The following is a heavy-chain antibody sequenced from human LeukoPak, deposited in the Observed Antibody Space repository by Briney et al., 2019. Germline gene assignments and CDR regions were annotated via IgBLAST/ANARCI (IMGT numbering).Heavy chain of an antibody. Sequence: SETLSLTCTVSGGSISSGSYYWSWIRQPAGKGLEWIGRIYTSGSTNYNPSLKSRVTISVDTSKNQFSLKLSSVTAADTAVYYCARGRDSSGYYFPLGYWGQGTLVTVSS. CDR2: IYTSGST. J-gene: IGHJ4*02. CDR3: ARGRDSSGYYFPLGY. D-gene: IGHD3-22*01. CDR1: GGSISSGSYY. V-gene: IGHV4-61*02.